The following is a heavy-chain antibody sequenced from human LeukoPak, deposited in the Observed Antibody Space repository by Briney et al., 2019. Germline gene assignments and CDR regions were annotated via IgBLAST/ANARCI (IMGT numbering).Heavy chain of an antibody. Sequence: ASVKVSCKASRGTFSSYAISWVRPAPGQGLEWMGGIIPIFGTANYAQKFQGRVTITTDESTSTAYMELSSLRSEDTAVYYCASSGPGCSSTSCYTGYWGQGTLVTVSS. V-gene: IGHV1-69*05. CDR1: RGTFSSYA. CDR2: IIPIFGTA. J-gene: IGHJ4*02. CDR3: ASSGPGCSSTSCYTGY. D-gene: IGHD2-2*02.